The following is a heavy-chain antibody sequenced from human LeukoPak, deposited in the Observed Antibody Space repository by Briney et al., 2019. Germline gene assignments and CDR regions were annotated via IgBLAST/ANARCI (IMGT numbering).Heavy chain of an antibody. D-gene: IGHD6-19*01. J-gene: IGHJ6*02. V-gene: IGHV4-4*07. Sequence: PSETLSLTCTVSGGSISSYYWSWIRQPAGKGLEWIGRIYTSGSTNYNPSLKSRVTMSVDTSKNQFSLKLSSVTAADTAVYYCARDQGIAVADYYYYYVMDVWGQGTTVTVSS. CDR2: IYTSGST. CDR3: ARDQGIAVADYYYYYVMDV. CDR1: GGSISSYY.